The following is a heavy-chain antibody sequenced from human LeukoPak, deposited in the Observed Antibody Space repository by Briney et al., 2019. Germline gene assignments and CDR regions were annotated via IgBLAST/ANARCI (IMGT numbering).Heavy chain of an antibody. V-gene: IGHV1-2*02. CDR2: IHPNSGGA. CDR1: GYSFIGYY. J-gene: IGHJ5*02. CDR3: ARAGGIVVRPAAHWFDP. Sequence: GASVKVSCKASGYSFIGYYIHWVRQAPGQGLEWMGWIHPNSGGANYAQKFQGSVTLTRDTSISTAYMELSSLRSDETAVYYCARAGGIVVRPAAHWFDPWGQGTLVTVSS. D-gene: IGHD2-2*01.